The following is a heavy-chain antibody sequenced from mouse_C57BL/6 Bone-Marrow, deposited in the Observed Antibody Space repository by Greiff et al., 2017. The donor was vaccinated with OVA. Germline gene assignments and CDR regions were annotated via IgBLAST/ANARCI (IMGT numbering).Heavy chain of an antibody. Sequence: EVQGVESGTVLARPGASVKMSCKTSGYTFTSYWMHWVKQRPGQGLEWIGAIYPGNSDTSYNQKFKGKAKLTAVTSASTAYMELSSLTNEDSAVYYCTRGGFHYGSSNWYFDVWGTGTTVTVSS. CDR2: IYPGNSDT. CDR1: GYTFTSYW. CDR3: TRGGFHYGSSNWYFDV. D-gene: IGHD1-1*01. J-gene: IGHJ1*03. V-gene: IGHV1-5*01.